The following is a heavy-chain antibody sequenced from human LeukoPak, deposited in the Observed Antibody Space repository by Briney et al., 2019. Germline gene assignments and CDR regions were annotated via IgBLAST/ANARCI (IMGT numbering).Heavy chain of an antibody. CDR2: ITRQSTYI. V-gene: IGHV3-21*01. J-gene: IGHJ4*02. CDR1: GFTFSSSS. D-gene: IGHD5-12*01. Sequence: GGSLRLSCAASGFTFSSSSLNWVRQAPGKGLEWVSSITRQSTYIYYADSMKGRFTISRDSAKNSLYLQMNSLRADDTAVYYCAKHSYRVDSFTDYWGQGTLVTVSS. CDR3: AKHSYRVDSFTDY.